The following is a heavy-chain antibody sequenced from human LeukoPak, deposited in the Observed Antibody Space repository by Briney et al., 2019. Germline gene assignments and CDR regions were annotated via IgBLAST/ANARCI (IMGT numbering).Heavy chain of an antibody. CDR3: ARGKRRSSGWYVPADYFDY. V-gene: IGHV4-59*01. Sequence: SETLSLTCTVSGGSISSYYWSWIRQPPGKGLEWIGYIYYSGSTNYNPSLTSRVTISVDTSKNQFSLKLSSVTAADTAVYYCARGKRRSSGWYVPADYFDYWGQGTLVTVSS. CDR2: IYYSGST. D-gene: IGHD6-19*01. J-gene: IGHJ4*02. CDR1: GGSISSYY.